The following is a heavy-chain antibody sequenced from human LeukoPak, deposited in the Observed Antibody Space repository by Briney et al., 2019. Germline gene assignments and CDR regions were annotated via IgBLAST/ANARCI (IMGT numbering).Heavy chain of an antibody. J-gene: IGHJ4*02. CDR3: AKRSGSGNYFDF. D-gene: IGHD3-10*01. Sequence: PGGSLRLSCAASGFTVSSNYVSWVRQAPGKGLEWVSVIYSDGSTYYADSVKGRFTISRDNSKNTLYLQMNSLRVEDTAVYYCAKRSGSGNYFDFWGQGTLVTVSS. V-gene: IGHV3-53*01. CDR2: IYSDGST. CDR1: GFTVSSNY.